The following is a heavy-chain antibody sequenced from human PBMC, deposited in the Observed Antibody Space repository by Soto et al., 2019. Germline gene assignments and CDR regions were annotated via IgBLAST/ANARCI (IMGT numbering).Heavy chain of an antibody. CDR1: GFTFISYS. Sequence: PWGSLRLSCGGSGFTFISYSINLFRQSPGKGLEWVSSISSSSSYIYYADSVKGRFTISRDNAKNSLYLQMNSLRAEDTGVYYCTRDKDGYSGYVLFHWGQGTRVTVSS. J-gene: IGHJ4*02. CDR3: TRDKDGYSGYVLFH. CDR2: ISSSSSYI. V-gene: IGHV3-21*01. D-gene: IGHD5-12*01.